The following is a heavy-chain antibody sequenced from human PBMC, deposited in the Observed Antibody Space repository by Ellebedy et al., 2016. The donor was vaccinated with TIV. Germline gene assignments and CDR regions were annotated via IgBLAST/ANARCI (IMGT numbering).Heavy chain of an antibody. CDR2: IKYDLSQT. J-gene: IGHJ4*02. CDR3: ARGPAGYNAGKHDF. D-gene: IGHD1-14*01. Sequence: PGGSLRLSCAASGFTFSSYWMSWVRQAPGAGLEWVANIKYDLSQTYYLDSVKGRFTISRDNAKNSLYLHMNSLRAEDTALYYCARGPAGYNAGKHDFWGQGTLVVVSS. V-gene: IGHV3-7*01. CDR1: GFTFSSYW.